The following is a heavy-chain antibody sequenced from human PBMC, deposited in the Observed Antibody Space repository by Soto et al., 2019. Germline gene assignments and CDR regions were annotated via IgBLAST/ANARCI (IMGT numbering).Heavy chain of an antibody. Sequence: SVKGSCKASGGTMSRYAISWGRQAHGQGLEWMVGIIPIFGTANYAQKFQGRVTITADESTSTAYMELSSLRSEDTDVYYCARVHYSDSSGYSDYWGQGTLLTVSS. CDR2: IIPIFGTA. CDR1: GGTMSRYA. V-gene: IGHV1-69*13. J-gene: IGHJ4*02. CDR3: ARVHYSDSSGYSDY. D-gene: IGHD3-22*01.